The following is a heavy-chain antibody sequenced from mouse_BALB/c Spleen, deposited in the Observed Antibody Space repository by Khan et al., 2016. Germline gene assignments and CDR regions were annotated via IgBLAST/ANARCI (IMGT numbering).Heavy chain of an antibody. D-gene: IGHD3-3*01. V-gene: IGHV1-80*01. CDR1: GYAFRSYW. CDR3: ARGLGGDY. Sequence: QVQLKESGAELVRPGSSVKISCKASGYAFRSYWMNWVKQRPGQGLEWIGQIYPGDGDTNYNGKFKGKATLTADKSSSTAYMQLSSLTSEDSAVYFCARGLGGDYWGQGTTLTVSS. J-gene: IGHJ2*01. CDR2: IYPGDGDT.